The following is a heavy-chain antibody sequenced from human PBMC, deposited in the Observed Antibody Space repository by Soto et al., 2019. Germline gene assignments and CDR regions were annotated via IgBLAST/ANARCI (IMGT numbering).Heavy chain of an antibody. CDR3: ARTRKIPHCSGGSCYPWYFDY. D-gene: IGHD2-15*01. CDR2: INHSGST. CDR1: GGSFSGYY. Sequence: QVQLQQWGAGLLKPSETLSLTCAVYGGSFSGYYWSWIRQPPGKGLEWIGEINHSGSTNYNPSLKSRVTISVDTSKNQFSLKLSSVTAADTAVYYCARTRKIPHCSGGSCYPWYFDYWGQGTLVTVSS. V-gene: IGHV4-34*01. J-gene: IGHJ4*02.